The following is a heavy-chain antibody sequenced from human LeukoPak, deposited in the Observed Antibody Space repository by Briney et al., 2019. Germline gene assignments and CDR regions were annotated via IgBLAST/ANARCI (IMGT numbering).Heavy chain of an antibody. CDR2: IYYSGST. CDR1: GGSISSYH. CDR3: ARVDTGLGVVGAILGAFDI. Sequence: KPSETLSLTCTVSGGSISSYHWSWIRQPPGKGLEWIGYIYYSGSTNYNPSLKSRVTISVDTSKNQFSLKLSSVTAADTAVYYCARVDTGLGVVGAILGAFDIWGQGTMVTVSS. D-gene: IGHD1-26*01. J-gene: IGHJ3*02. V-gene: IGHV4-59*01.